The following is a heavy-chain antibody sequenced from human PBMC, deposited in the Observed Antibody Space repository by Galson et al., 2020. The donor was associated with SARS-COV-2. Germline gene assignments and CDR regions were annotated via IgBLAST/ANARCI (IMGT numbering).Heavy chain of an antibody. CDR2: IYSGGST. Sequence: GGSLRLSCAASGFTVSSNYMSWVRQAPGKGLEWVSVIYSGGSTYYADSVKGRFTNSRDNSKNTLYLQMNSLRAEDTAVYYCARDMTEDAFDIWGQGTMVTVSS. V-gene: IGHV3-53*01. J-gene: IGHJ3*02. CDR3: ARDMTEDAFDI. D-gene: IGHD3-16*01. CDR1: GFTVSSNY.